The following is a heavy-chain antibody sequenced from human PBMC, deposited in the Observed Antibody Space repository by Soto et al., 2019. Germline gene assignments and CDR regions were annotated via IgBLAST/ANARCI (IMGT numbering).Heavy chain of an antibody. CDR1: GFTVSSNY. V-gene: IGHV3-53*02. J-gene: IGHJ5*02. CDR2: IYSGGST. D-gene: IGHD3-10*01. CDR3: ARGGDPLGDNWFDP. Sequence: EVPLVETGGGLIQPGGSLRLSCAASGFTVSSNYMSWVRQAPGKGLEWVSVIYSGGSTYYADSVKGRFTISRDNSKNTLYLQMNSLRAEDTAVYYCARGGDPLGDNWFDPWGQGTLVTVSS.